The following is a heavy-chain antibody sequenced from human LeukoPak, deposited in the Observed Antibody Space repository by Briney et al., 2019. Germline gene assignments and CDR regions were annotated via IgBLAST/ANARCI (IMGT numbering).Heavy chain of an antibody. V-gene: IGHV3-7*01. CDR3: ARGGEYDILTGYSS. CDR1: GFTFSNAW. Sequence: PGGSLRLSCAASGFTFSNAWMSWVRQAPGKGLEWVANIKQDGSEKYYVDSVKGRFTISRDNAKNSLYLQMNSLRAEDTAVYYCARGGEYDILTGYSSWGQGTLVTVSS. CDR2: IKQDGSEK. D-gene: IGHD3-9*01. J-gene: IGHJ5*02.